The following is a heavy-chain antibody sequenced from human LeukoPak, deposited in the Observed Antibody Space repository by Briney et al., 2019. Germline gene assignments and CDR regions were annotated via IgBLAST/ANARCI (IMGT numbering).Heavy chain of an antibody. CDR1: GGSISSGGYS. D-gene: IGHD3-10*01. V-gene: IGHV4-30-2*01. Sequence: SQTLSLTCAVSGGSISSGGYSWSWIRQPPGKGLEWIGYTYHSGSTYYNPSLKSRVTISVDRSKNQFSLKLSSVTAADTAVYYCARDNRASLDVWGQGTTVTVSS. CDR3: ARDNRASLDV. J-gene: IGHJ6*02. CDR2: TYHSGST.